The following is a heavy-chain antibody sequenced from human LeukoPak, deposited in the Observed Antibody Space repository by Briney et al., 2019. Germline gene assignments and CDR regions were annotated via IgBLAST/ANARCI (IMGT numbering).Heavy chain of an antibody. V-gene: IGHV3-21*05. J-gene: IGHJ4*02. CDR3: ARDIGGSYSAIDY. CDR2: ISGCGSDI. CDR1: GFTFSFYS. Sequence: GGSLRLSCAGSGFTFSFYSLNWVRQAPGRGLEWVSFISGCGSDIFYADSVKGRFTISRDNAKNSVSLQMDSLRGDDTAVYYCARDIGGSYSAIDYWGQGILVTVSS. D-gene: IGHD1-26*01.